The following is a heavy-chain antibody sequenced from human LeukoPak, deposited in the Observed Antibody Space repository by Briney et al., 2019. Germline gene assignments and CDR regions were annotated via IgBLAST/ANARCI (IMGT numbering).Heavy chain of an antibody. CDR3: ARPYSSGYYYPAY. CDR1: GFTFSSYS. CDR2: ISSSSSTI. V-gene: IGHV3-48*02. D-gene: IGHD3-22*01. J-gene: IGHJ4*02. Sequence: GGSLRLSCAAPGFTFSSYSMNWVRQAPGKGLEWVSYISSSSSTIYYADSVKGRFTISRDNAKNSLYLQMNSLRDEDTAVYYCARPYSSGYYYPAYWGQGTLVTVSS.